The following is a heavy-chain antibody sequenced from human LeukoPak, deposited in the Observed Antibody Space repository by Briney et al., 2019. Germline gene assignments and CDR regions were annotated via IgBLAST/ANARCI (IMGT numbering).Heavy chain of an antibody. CDR1: GFTFSSYG. CDR3: ARDRGPRGSAMDV. Sequence: PGGSLRLSCAASGFTFSSYGMHWVRQAPGKGLEWMVVIWYDGSNKYYADSVKGRFTISRDNSKNTLYLQMNSLRAEDTAVYYCARDRGPRGSAMDVWGQGTTVTVSS. J-gene: IGHJ6*02. CDR2: IWYDGSNK. D-gene: IGHD3-10*01. V-gene: IGHV3-33*01.